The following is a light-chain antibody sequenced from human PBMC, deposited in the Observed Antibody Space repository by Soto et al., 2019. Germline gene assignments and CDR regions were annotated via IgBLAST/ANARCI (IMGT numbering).Light chain of an antibody. CDR2: DAS. V-gene: IGKV1-5*01. J-gene: IGKJ1*01. CDR1: QSVNTW. Sequence: DIQMTQSPSSLSASVGDRFTITCRASQSVNTWLAWYHQKPGKSPALLIYDASSLKSGVPSRFSGRGSGTEITLTISSLQPEDFSTYCCLQHKSYSWTFGQGTKVDIK. CDR3: LQHKSYSWT.